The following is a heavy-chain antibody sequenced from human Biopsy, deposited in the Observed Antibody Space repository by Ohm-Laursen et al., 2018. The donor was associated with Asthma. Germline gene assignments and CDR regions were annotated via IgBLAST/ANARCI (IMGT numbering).Heavy chain of an antibody. J-gene: IGHJ6*02. CDR2: IYYTGSD. CDR3: ARGPNYHGSGRAPIGMDV. CDR1: GGSVSTGGYY. Sequence: TLSLTCPVSGGSVSTGGYYWSWIRQPPGKGLEWLGYIYYTGSDNYNPSLKSRVTISVDTSKNQFSLRLNSVTAADTAVYYCARGPNYHGSGRAPIGMDVWGQGTTVTVSS. D-gene: IGHD3-10*01. V-gene: IGHV4-61*08.